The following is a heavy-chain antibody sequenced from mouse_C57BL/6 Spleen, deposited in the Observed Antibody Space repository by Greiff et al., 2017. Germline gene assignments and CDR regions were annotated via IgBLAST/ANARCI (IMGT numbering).Heavy chain of an antibody. J-gene: IGHJ2*01. CDR1: GFTFSDYG. CDR2: ISSGSSTI. CDR3: AREGTTVVAPLDY. V-gene: IGHV5-17*01. D-gene: IGHD1-1*01. Sequence: EVNVVESGGGLVKPGGSLKLSCAASGFTFSDYGMHWVRQAPEKGLEWVAYISSGSSTIYYADTVKGRFTISRYNAKNTLFLQMTSLRSEDTAMYYCAREGTTVVAPLDYWGQGTTLTVSS.